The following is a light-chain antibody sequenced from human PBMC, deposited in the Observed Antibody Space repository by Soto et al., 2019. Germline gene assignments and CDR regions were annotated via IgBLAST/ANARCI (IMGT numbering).Light chain of an antibody. J-gene: IGLJ1*01. CDR3: AEGDDSLNGNYV. CDR2: SNN. Sequence: QSVLTQPPSASGTPGQRVTISCSGSSSNIGSNTVNWYQQLPGTAPKLLIYSNNQRPSGVPDRFSGSKSGTSASLAISGLQSEDEAHYYWAEGDDSLNGNYVFATGTKVTVL. CDR1: SSNIGSNT. V-gene: IGLV1-44*01.